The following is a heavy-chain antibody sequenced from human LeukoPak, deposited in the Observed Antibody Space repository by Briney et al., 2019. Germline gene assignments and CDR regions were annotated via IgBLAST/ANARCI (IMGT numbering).Heavy chain of an antibody. CDR3: AREYSGAWHSSSPNWFDP. CDR1: GFTFSSYS. D-gene: IGHD6-13*01. Sequence: PGGSLRLSCAASGFTFSSYSMNWVRQAPGKGLEWVSSISSSSSYIYYADSVKGRFTISRDNAKNSLYLQMNSLRAEDTAVYYCAREYSGAWHSSSPNWFDPWGQGTLVTVSS. CDR2: ISSSSSYI. J-gene: IGHJ5*02. V-gene: IGHV3-21*01.